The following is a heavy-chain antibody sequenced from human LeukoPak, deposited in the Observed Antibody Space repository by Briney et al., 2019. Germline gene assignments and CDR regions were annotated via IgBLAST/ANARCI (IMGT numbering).Heavy chain of an antibody. J-gene: IGHJ4*02. CDR3: ARGRGRFDY. V-gene: IGHV3-48*03. CDR2: ISSSGSTI. D-gene: IGHD3-10*01. CDR1: GFTFSSYE. Sequence: GGSLRLSCAASGFTFSSYEMNWVRQAPGKGLEWVSYISSSGSTIYYADSVKGRFTISRDNSKNTLYLQMNSLRAEDTAVYYCARGRGRFDYWGQGTLVTVSS.